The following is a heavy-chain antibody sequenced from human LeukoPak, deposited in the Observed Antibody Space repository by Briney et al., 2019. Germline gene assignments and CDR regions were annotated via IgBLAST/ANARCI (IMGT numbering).Heavy chain of an antibody. CDR2: IYYSGST. Sequence: PSETLSLTCTVSGVSISSSTYYWGWLRQPPGKGLEWIGSIYYSGSTYYNPSLKSRVTISVDTSKKQFFLKLSSVTAADTAVYYCARGIFYYSSGSYHDYWGQGTLVTVSS. V-gene: IGHV4-39*01. D-gene: IGHD3-10*01. CDR3: ARGIFYYSSGSYHDY. CDR1: GVSISSSTYY. J-gene: IGHJ4*02.